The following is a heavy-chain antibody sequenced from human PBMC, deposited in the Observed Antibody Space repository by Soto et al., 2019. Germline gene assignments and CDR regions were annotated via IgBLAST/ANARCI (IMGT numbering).Heavy chain of an antibody. V-gene: IGHV3-23*01. CDR1: GFTFSSYA. J-gene: IGHJ6*02. D-gene: IGHD4-17*01. Sequence: GGSLRLSCAASGFTFSSYAMSLVRPAPGKGLEWVSAISGSGGSTYYADSVKGRFTISRDNSKNTLYLQMNSLRAEDTAVYYCACSTVTTSTWYYYYGMDVWGQGTTVTVSS. CDR2: ISGSGGST. CDR3: ACSTVTTSTWYYYYGMDV.